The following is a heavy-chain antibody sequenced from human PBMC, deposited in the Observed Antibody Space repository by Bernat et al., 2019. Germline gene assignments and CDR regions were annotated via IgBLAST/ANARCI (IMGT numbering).Heavy chain of an antibody. CDR1: GFTFSSYA. CDR3: ARDTVSGYSSSWRFDY. Sequence: QVQLVESGGGVVQPGRSLRLSCAASGFTFSSYAMHWVRQAPGKGLEWVAVISYDGSNKYYADSVKGRFTISRDNSKNTLYLQMNSLRAEDTAVYYCARDTVSGYSSSWRFDYWGQGTLVTVSS. D-gene: IGHD6-13*01. J-gene: IGHJ4*02. V-gene: IGHV3-30-3*01. CDR2: ISYDGSNK.